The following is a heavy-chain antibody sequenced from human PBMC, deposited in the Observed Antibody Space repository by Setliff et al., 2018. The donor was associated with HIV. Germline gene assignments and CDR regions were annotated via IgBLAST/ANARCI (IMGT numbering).Heavy chain of an antibody. Sequence: SETLSLTCTVSGGSISSGAYYWGWIRQHPGKGLEWIGYIYYSGTTHYNPSLRSRVTISVDTSKKQFSLNLSSVTAADTAVYYCAGGPGTTSIDYWAQGTLVTVSS. J-gene: IGHJ4*02. CDR1: GGSISSGAYY. V-gene: IGHV4-31*03. CDR2: IYYSGTT. D-gene: IGHD1-26*01. CDR3: AGGPGTTSIDY.